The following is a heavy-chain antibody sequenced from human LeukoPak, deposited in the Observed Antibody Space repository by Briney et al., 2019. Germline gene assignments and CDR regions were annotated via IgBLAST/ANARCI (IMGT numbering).Heavy chain of an antibody. Sequence: GESLKISCKGSGYSFTSYWIGWVRQMPGKGLEWMGIIDPGDSDTRYSPSFQGQVTISADKSISTAYLQWSSLKASDTAMYYCARHEDTAMVIGSMDVWGKGTTVTVSS. D-gene: IGHD5-18*01. CDR1: GYSFTSYW. V-gene: IGHV5-51*01. J-gene: IGHJ6*03. CDR2: IDPGDSDT. CDR3: ARHEDTAMVIGSMDV.